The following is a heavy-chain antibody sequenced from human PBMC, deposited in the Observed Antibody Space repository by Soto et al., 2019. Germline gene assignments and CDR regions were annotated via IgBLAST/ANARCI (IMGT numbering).Heavy chain of an antibody. CDR1: GFTFSSYG. Sequence: TXXSLRLSCAASGFTFSSYGMHWVLQAPGKGLEWVAVISYDGSNKYYADSVKGRFTISRDNSKNTLYLQMNSLRAEDKAVYYCAKTVNYGAYDYYYYGMDVWGQGTTVTVS. J-gene: IGHJ6*02. CDR3: AKTVNYGAYDYYYYGMDV. V-gene: IGHV3-30*18. CDR2: ISYDGSNK. D-gene: IGHD4-17*01.